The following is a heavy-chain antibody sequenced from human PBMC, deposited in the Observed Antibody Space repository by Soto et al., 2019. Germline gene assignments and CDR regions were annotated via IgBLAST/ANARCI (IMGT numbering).Heavy chain of an antibody. CDR2: INPNGGST. Sequence: GASVKVSCKASGYTFTSYYMHWVRQAPGQGLEWMGIINPNGGSTSYAQKFQGRVTMTRDTSTDTAYMELSSLRSEDTAVYYCATFTYYYDSSGYRSPSAWGQGTLVTVSS. CDR3: ATFTYYYDSSGYRSPSA. D-gene: IGHD3-22*01. J-gene: IGHJ5*02. CDR1: GYTFTSYY. V-gene: IGHV1-46*01.